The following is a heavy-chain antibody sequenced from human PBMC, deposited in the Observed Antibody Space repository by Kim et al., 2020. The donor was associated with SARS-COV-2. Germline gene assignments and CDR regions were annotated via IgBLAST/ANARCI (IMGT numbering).Heavy chain of an antibody. J-gene: IGHJ4*02. CDR3: ARERYSSGWYEDY. D-gene: IGHD6-19*01. V-gene: IGHV4-59*01. Sequence: YNPSLKSRVTISVDTSKTQFSLKLSSVTAADTAVYYCARERYSSGWYEDYWGQGTLVTVSS.